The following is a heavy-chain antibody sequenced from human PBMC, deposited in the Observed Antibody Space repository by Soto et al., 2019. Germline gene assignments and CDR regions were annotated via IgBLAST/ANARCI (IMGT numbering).Heavy chain of an antibody. CDR2: FRTSGDGGTT. CDR1: GFTFSSYS. D-gene: IGHD6-13*01. J-gene: IGHJ6*02. Sequence: GGSLRLSCAASGFTFSSYSMSWVRQAPGKGLEWVSGFRTSGDGGTTYYADSVKGRFTISRDNSKNTLYLQMNSLRAEDTAVYYCAKDQSPYSSSWPTYYGMDVWGQGTAVTVSS. V-gene: IGHV3-23*01. CDR3: AKDQSPYSSSWPTYYGMDV.